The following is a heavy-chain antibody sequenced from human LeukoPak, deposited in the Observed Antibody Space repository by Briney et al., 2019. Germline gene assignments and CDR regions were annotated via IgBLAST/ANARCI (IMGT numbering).Heavy chain of an antibody. CDR1: GFTFSSYA. J-gene: IGHJ4*02. V-gene: IGHV3-23*01. CDR2: ISGSGGST. CDR3: AKDPSGVVVVICVY. Sequence: GGSLRLSCAASGFTFSSYAMSWVRQAPGKGLEWVSAISGSGGSTYYADSVKGRFTISRDNSKNTLYLQMNSLRAEDTAVYYCAKDPSGVVVVICVYWGQGTLVTVSS. D-gene: IGHD3-22*01.